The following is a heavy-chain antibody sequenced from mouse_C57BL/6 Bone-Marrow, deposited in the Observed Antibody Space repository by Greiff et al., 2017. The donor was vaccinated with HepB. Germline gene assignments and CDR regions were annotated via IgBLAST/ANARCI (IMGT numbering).Heavy chain of an antibody. CDR2: INPNYGTT. J-gene: IGHJ4*01. Sequence: EVQLQQSGPELVKPGASVKISCKASGYSFTDYNMNWVKQSNGKSLEWIGVINPNYGTTSYNQKFKGKATLTVDQSSSTAYMQLNSLTSEDSAVYYCAKRRVRRGYYYAMDYWGQGTSVTVSS. D-gene: IGHD2-14*01. CDR3: AKRRVRRGYYYAMDY. V-gene: IGHV1-39*01. CDR1: GYSFTDYN.